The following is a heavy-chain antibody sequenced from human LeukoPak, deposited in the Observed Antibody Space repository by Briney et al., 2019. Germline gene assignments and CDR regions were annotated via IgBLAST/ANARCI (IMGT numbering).Heavy chain of an antibody. J-gene: IGHJ5*02. CDR3: ARDFVSYYDFWSGSYNWFDP. Sequence: ASVKVSCKASGGTFSSYAINWVRQATGQGLEWMGWMNPNSGNTGYAQKLQGRVTMTTDTSTSTAYMELRSLGSDDTAVYYCARDFVSYYDFWSGSYNWFDPWGQGTLVTVSS. V-gene: IGHV1-8*02. CDR2: MNPNSGNT. D-gene: IGHD3-3*01. CDR1: GGTFSSYA.